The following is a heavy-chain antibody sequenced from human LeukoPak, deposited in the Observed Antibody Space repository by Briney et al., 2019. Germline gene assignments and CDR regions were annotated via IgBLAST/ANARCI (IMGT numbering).Heavy chain of an antibody. D-gene: IGHD2-2*01. V-gene: IGHV2-5*01. CDR1: GFSLSTSGAG. J-gene: IGHJ5*02. CDR2: IYWNDDK. Sequence: SGPTLVKPTQTLTLTCTFSGFSLSTSGAGVGWIRQHPGKALEWLALIYWNDDKRYSPSLKSRLTITKDTSKNQVVLTMTNMDPVDTATYYCAHRPLSCSSTSCHPADWFDPWGQGTLVTVSS. CDR3: AHRPLSCSSTSCHPADWFDP.